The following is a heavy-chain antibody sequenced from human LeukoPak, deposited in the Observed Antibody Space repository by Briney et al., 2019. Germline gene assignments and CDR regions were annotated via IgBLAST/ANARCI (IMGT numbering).Heavy chain of an antibody. J-gene: IGHJ4*02. CDR1: GYSISSGYY. Sequence: SETLSLTCTVSGYSISSGYYWGWIRQPPGRGLEWIGFIYHSGSTHYNPSLKSRVTISVDRSKNQFSLKLSSVTAADTAVYYCARRRVPTIDFDYWGQGTLVTVSS. CDR2: IYHSGST. V-gene: IGHV4-38-2*02. CDR3: ARRRVPTIDFDY. D-gene: IGHD5-12*01.